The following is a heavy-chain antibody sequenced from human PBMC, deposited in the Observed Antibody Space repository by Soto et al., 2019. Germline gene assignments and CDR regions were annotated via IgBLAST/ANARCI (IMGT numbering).Heavy chain of an antibody. CDR2: IKQDGTEK. CDR1: GFTFSRYW. Sequence: PGESLKISCAASGFTFSRYWMNWVRHAPGNGLEWVANIKQDGTEKNYVDSVKGRFTISRDNARNSLYLQMDSLRAEDTAVYFCARGDTPMITGMDSFDIWGQGTMVTVS. J-gene: IGHJ3*02. V-gene: IGHV3-7*01. D-gene: IGHD5-18*01. CDR3: ARGDTPMITGMDSFDI.